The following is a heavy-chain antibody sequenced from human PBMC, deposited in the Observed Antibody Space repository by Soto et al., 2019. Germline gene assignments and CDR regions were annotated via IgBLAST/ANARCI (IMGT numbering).Heavy chain of an antibody. D-gene: IGHD3-22*01. V-gene: IGHV3-33*01. Sequence: PGGSLRLSCAASGFPFSSYGMYWVRQAPGKGLEWVAFTWYDGSEKYYADSVKGRFTISRDNPKNTLYLQMNSLRAEDTAVYYCARVRSVVTPYGMDVWGQGTTVTVSS. CDR1: GFPFSSYG. CDR2: TWYDGSEK. J-gene: IGHJ6*02. CDR3: ARVRSVVTPYGMDV.